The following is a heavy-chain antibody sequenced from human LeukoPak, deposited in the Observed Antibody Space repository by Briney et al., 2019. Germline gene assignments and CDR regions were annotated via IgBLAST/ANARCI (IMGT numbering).Heavy chain of an antibody. Sequence: TGGSLRLSCAASGFTFSSYSMNWVRQAPDKGLEWVTFIKFDGSNKYYADSVKGRFTISRDNSKNTLYLQMNSLRVEDTAVYYCAKDFVAVAGGKVDCRGQGTLVTVSS. J-gene: IGHJ4*02. CDR1: GFTFSSYS. V-gene: IGHV3-30*02. CDR3: AKDFVAVAGGKVDC. CDR2: IKFDGSNK. D-gene: IGHD6-19*01.